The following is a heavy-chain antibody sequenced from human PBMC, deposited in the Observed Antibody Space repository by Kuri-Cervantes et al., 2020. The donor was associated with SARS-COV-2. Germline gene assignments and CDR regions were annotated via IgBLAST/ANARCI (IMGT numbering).Heavy chain of an antibody. CDR2: IYHSGST. CDR1: GYSISSGYY. D-gene: IGHD3-3*01. Sequence: SETLSLTYTVSGYSISSGYYWGWIRQPPGKGLEWIGSIYHSGSTYYNPSLKSRVTISVDTSKNQFSLKLSSVTAADTAVYYCASGYDFWTDYWGQGTLVTVSS. V-gene: IGHV4-38-2*02. CDR3: ASGYDFWTDY. J-gene: IGHJ4*02.